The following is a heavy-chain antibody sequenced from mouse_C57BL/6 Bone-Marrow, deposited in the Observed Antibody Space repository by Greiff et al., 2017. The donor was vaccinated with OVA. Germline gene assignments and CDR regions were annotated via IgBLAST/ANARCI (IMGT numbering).Heavy chain of an antibody. CDR3: TPYYDGSSWFAY. V-gene: IGHV14-4*01. Sequence: EVQLQQSGAELVRPGASVKLSCTASGFNITDDYMHWVKQRPDQGLEWIGWINPENGATAYASKFKGTAPLTAYQSSNTAYLQLSSLTSEDTAVYYCTPYYDGSSWFAYWGQGTLVTVSA. CDR1: GFNITDDY. D-gene: IGHD1-1*01. J-gene: IGHJ3*01. CDR2: INPENGAT.